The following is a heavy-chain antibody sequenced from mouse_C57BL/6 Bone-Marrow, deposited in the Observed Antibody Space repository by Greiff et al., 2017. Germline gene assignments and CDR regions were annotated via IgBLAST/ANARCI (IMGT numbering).Heavy chain of an antibody. CDR1: GFNFSSYT. V-gene: IGHV5-9*01. D-gene: IGHD1-1*01. CDR3: SRQVTAVLATKYFDV. Sequence: EVRGVESGGGLVKPGGSLKLSCAASGFNFSSYTMSWVRQTPEKRLQWVAAISGGGGHTYYPDSVKGRFTISRDNDKNILYLQMSSLRSEDTALYYCSRQVTAVLATKYFDVWGTGTTVTVSS. J-gene: IGHJ1*03. CDR2: ISGGGGHT.